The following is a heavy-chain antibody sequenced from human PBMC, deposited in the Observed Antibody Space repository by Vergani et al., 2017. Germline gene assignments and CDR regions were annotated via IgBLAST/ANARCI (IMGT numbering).Heavy chain of an antibody. D-gene: IGHD3-10*01. CDR1: GGSISSHY. Sequence: QVQLQESGPGLVKPSETLSLTCTVSGGSISSHYWSWIRQPPGKGLEWIGYIYYSGSTNYNPSLKSRVPISVDTSKNQFSLKLSSVTAADTAVYYCARENLGEEGPYYYYGMDVWGQGTTVTVSS. J-gene: IGHJ6*02. CDR3: ARENLGEEGPYYYYGMDV. V-gene: IGHV4-59*11. CDR2: IYYSGST.